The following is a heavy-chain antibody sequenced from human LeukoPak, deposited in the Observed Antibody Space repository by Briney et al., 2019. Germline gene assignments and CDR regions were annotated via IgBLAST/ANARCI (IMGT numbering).Heavy chain of an antibody. V-gene: IGHV3-23*01. D-gene: IGHD2-2*01. CDR3: AKDLRVIVVTYYMDV. CDR1: GFTFNSYA. Sequence: GSLRLSFAASGFTFNSYAMTWVRQAPGKGLEWVSSISGNGGSTYYTDSVKGRFTISRDNSKNTLYLQMNSLRAEDTAAYYCAKDLRVIVVTYYMDVWGKGTTVTVSS. CDR2: ISGNGGST. J-gene: IGHJ6*03.